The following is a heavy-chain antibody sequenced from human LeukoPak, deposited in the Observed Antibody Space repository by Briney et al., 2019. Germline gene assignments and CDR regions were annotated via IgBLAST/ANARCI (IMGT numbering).Heavy chain of an antibody. V-gene: IGHV6-1*01. D-gene: IGHD3-3*01. CDR3: ARDRPSALGVAHYYFDY. Sequence: SQTLSLTCAISGDSVPSNSAAWNWIRQSPSRGLEWLGRTYYRSKWYNDYAVSVKSRITINPDTSKNQFSLQLNSVTPEDTAVYYCARDRPSALGVAHYYFDYWGQGTLVTVSS. CDR2: TYYRSKWYN. CDR1: GDSVPSNSAA. J-gene: IGHJ4*02.